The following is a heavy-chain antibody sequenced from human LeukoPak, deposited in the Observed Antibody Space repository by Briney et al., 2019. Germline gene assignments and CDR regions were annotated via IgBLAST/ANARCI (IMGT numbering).Heavy chain of an antibody. J-gene: IGHJ3*02. CDR2: IYYSGST. V-gene: IGHV4-39*07. Sequence: SETLSLTCTVSGGSISSSSYYWGWIRQPPGKGLEWIGSIYYSGSTYYNPSLKSRVTISVDTSKNQFSLKLSSVTAADTAVYYCARDPRARIKQPLDAFDIWGQGTMVTVSS. D-gene: IGHD6-6*01. CDR1: GGSISSSSYY. CDR3: ARDPRARIKQPLDAFDI.